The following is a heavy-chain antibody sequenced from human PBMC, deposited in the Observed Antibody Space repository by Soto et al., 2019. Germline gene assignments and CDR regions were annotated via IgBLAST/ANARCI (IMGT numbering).Heavy chain of an antibody. Sequence: SETLSLTCAVSGYSISSGYYWGWIRQPPGKGLEWIGSIYHSGSTYYNPSLKSRVTISVDTSKNQFSLKLSSVTAADTAVYYCANVDIVATINYWSQGTLVTVST. V-gene: IGHV4-38-2*01. CDR3: ANVDIVATINY. CDR2: IYHSGST. CDR1: GYSISSGYY. J-gene: IGHJ4*02. D-gene: IGHD5-12*01.